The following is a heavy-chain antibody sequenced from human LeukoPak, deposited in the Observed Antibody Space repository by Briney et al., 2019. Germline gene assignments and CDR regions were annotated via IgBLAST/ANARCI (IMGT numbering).Heavy chain of an antibody. CDR2: IWYDGSNK. J-gene: IGHJ4*02. CDR3: ARVSGYSGTWYVDY. Sequence: GGSLRLSCAASGFTFSDYAMHWVRKAPGKGLEWVAIIWYDGSNKYYADFVKGRFTTSRDNSKNTLYLQMNSLRADDTAVYYCARVSGYSGTWYVDYWGQGTLVTVSS. CDR1: GFTFSDYA. V-gene: IGHV3-33*01. D-gene: IGHD6-13*01.